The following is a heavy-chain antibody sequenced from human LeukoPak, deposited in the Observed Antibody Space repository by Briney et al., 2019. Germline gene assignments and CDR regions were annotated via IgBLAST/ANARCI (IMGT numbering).Heavy chain of an antibody. CDR3: ARASGSYYYGMDV. CDR1: GFTFRNYA. Sequence: PGGSLRLSCAASGFTFRNYAMSWVRQAPGKGLEWVSGISGSGGSTYYADSVKGRFTISRDNSKNTLYLQMNSLRGEHTAVYYCARASGSYYYGMDVWGLGTTVTVSS. J-gene: IGHJ6*02. V-gene: IGHV3-23*01. CDR2: ISGSGGST. D-gene: IGHD1-26*01.